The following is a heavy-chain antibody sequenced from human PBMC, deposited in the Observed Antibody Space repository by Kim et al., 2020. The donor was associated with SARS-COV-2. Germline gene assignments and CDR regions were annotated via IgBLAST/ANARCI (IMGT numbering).Heavy chain of an antibody. V-gene: IGHV3-21*01. CDR3: AGTSGVDDP. CDR2: ISSDGTST. J-gene: IGHJ5*02. CDR1: GFKFKTYG. D-gene: IGHD7-27*01. Sequence: GGSLRLSCAASGFKFKTYGISWVRQAPGQELEYVASISSDGTSTDYADSLKARFTVSRDNAKNSVFLQLNSLTVEDTAVYYCAGTSGVDDPWGQGTLVTV.